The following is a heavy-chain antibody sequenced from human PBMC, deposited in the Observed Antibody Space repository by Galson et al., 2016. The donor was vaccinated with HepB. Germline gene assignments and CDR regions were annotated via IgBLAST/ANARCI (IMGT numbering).Heavy chain of an antibody. Sequence: SVKVSCKASGYTFTSYGISWVRQAPGQGLEWMGWIDPHNSKTNYAQKLQGRLTLTTDTSTNTAYMELRSLFSDDTAVYYCARDRFLGYYYYMDVWGQGTTDTVSS. CDR3: ARDRFLGYYYYMDV. D-gene: IGHD3-3*01. CDR1: GYTFTSYG. CDR2: IDPHNSKT. J-gene: IGHJ6*03. V-gene: IGHV1-18*04.